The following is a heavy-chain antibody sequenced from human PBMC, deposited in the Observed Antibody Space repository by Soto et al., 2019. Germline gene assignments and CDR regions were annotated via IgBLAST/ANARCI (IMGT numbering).Heavy chain of an antibody. J-gene: IGHJ4*02. CDR1: GFTFSSYD. CDR3: VRRVSGNYDY. CDR2: ISSNGGTT. D-gene: IGHD1-7*01. Sequence: EVQLAESGGGMVQPGGSLRLSCVASGFTFSSYDMHWVRQAPGKGLEYVSSISSNGGTTYYGNSVKGRFTISRDNSKNTRYLQMGSLRAEVMAVYYCVRRVSGNYDYWGQGTLVTVSS. V-gene: IGHV3-64*01.